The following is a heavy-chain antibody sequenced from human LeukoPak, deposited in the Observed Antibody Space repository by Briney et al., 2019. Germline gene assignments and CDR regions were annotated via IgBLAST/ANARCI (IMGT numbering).Heavy chain of an antibody. V-gene: IGHV4-59*12. CDR3: ARGKLDSSAYFDY. J-gene: IGHJ4*02. D-gene: IGHD6-25*01. Sequence: SETLSLTCTVSGVSISGNYWSWIRQAPGKGLEWIGYIFYTGSTNYNPSLQSRVTILLDASKNQFSLKLSSVTAADTAVYYCARGKLDSSAYFDYWGQGTLVTVSS. CDR1: GVSISGNY. CDR2: IFYTGST.